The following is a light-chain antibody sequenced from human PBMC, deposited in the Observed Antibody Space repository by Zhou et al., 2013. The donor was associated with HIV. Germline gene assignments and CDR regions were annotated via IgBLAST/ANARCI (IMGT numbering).Light chain of an antibody. CDR3: QQYYTNPSYT. CDR2: GAS. V-gene: IGKV1-NL1*01. Sequence: DIQMTQSPSSLSASVGGRVTITCRASQGISNSLAWYQQKPGKAPKLLLYGASRLETGVPSRFSGSGSGTDYTLTISSLQPEDFATYYCQQYYTNPSYTFGQGTKLEIK. CDR1: QGISNS. J-gene: IGKJ2*01.